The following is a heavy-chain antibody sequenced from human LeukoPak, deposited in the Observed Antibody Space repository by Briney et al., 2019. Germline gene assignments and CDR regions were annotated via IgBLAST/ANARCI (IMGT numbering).Heavy chain of an antibody. CDR2: MSAYNGNT. Sequence: ASVKASCKASVYTFTSYSNSWVRQASGQGPEWMGWMSAYNGNTIYAQKVKGRVTMTTDTSTSTAYMELRSLKSDDTAVYYCARASYCSDGSCYSDYWGQGTLVTVSS. D-gene: IGHD2-15*01. CDR3: ARASYCSDGSCYSDY. J-gene: IGHJ4*02. V-gene: IGHV1-18*01. CDR1: VYTFTSYS.